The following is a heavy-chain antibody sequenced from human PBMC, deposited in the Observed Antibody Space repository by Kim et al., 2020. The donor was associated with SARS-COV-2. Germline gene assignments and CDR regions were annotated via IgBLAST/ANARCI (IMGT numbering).Heavy chain of an antibody. CDR2: ISGTDNVT. V-gene: IGHV3-23*01. CDR3: VRHDY. J-gene: IGHJ4*02. CDR1: GFTFSNFA. D-gene: IGHD6-25*01. Sequence: GGSLRLSCVASGFTFSNFAMSWVRQAPGKRLEWVSVISGTDNVTYYSDSVKGRFSISRDNSKNTLFLQMNSLTVADTAVYYCVRHDYWGQGTLVTVSS.